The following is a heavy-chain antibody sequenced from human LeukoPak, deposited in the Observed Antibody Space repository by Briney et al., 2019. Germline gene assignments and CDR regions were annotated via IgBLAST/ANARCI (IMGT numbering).Heavy chain of an antibody. CDR3: ARPEGGYYTDFQS. CDR2: INPKHGGT. CDR1: GYTFTGYY. D-gene: IGHD3-3*01. Sequence: GASVKVSCKASGYTFTGYYIHWVRQAPGQGPEWMGWINPKHGGTHYAQKFQDRVSMTRDTSISTAYMDLSRPRSDDTAVYYCARPEGGYYTDFQSWGQGTLVTVSS. V-gene: IGHV1-2*02. J-gene: IGHJ5*02.